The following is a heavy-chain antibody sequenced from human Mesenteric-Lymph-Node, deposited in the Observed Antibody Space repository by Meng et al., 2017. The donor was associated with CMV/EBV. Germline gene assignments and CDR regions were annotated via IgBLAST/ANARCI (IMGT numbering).Heavy chain of an antibody. Sequence: ASVKVSCKASGYTFSTYYMHWVRQAPGQGLEWVGMINPGGGYTRYAQKFQGRVNMTRDTSTTTVYMELSSLTSDDSAVFYCAKGGGGPATMLPSIWGQGTLVTVSS. V-gene: IGHV1-46*01. CDR1: GYTFSTYY. D-gene: IGHD3-10*02. CDR3: AKGGGGPATMLPSI. CDR2: INPGGGYT. J-gene: IGHJ4*02.